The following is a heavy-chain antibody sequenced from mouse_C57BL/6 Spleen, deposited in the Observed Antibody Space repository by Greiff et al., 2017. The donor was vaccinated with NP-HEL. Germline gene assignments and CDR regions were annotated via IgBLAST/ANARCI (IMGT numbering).Heavy chain of an antibody. V-gene: IGHV1-82*01. J-gene: IGHJ1*03. CDR3: ARGGGIPAWYFDV. CDR2: IYPGDGDT. Sequence: QVQLQQSGPELVKPGASVKISCKASGYAFSSSWMNWVKQRPGKGLEWIGRIYPGDGDTNYNGKFKGKATLTADKSSSTAYMQLSSLTSEDSAVYFCARGGGIPAWYFDVWGTGTTVTVSS. CDR1: GYAFSSSW.